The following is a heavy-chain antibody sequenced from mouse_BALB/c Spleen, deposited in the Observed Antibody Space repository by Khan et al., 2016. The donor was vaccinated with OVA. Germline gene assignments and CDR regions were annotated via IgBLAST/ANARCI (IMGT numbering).Heavy chain of an antibody. D-gene: IGHD1-1*01. CDR1: GFTFSTYG. CDR2: VSTGGSYT. J-gene: IGHJ3*01. CDR3: TRLAYYYDSGGFAY. Sequence: EVELVESGGDLVKPGGSLKLSCAASGFTFSTYGMSWVRQAPDKRLEWVATVSTGGSYTYYPDSVKGRFTISRDNAKNTLYLQMSGLRSEDTAMFYSTRLAYYYDSGGFAYWGQGTLVPVSA. V-gene: IGHV5-6*01.